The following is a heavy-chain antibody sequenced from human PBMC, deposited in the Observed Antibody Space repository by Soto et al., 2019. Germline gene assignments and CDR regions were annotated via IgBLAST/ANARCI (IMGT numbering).Heavy chain of an antibody. J-gene: IGHJ3*01. V-gene: IGHV1-69*15. CDR3: AREGFTFGPESVRGALDS. CDR1: GGTFGSNA. Sequence: QVQLVQSETEVRKPGSSVKFSCRSSGGTFGSNAISWVRQAPGQGLEWMGNIIPIFGTTKNAQNFHARATITAHESTNTAYMEVSSLTTQDTAIYYCAREGFTFGPESVRGALDSWGQGTMVTVSS. D-gene: IGHD4-4*01. CDR2: IIPIFGTT.